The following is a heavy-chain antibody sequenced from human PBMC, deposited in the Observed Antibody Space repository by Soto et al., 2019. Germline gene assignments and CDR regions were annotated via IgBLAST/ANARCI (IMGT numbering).Heavy chain of an antibody. J-gene: IGHJ4*02. D-gene: IGHD2-21*02. CDR1: GFTFSSYS. CDR3: ARDPCGGDCFSDY. CDR2: ISSSSSYI. Sequence: GGSLRLSCAASGFTFSSYSMNWVRQAPGKGLEWVSSISSSSSYIYYADSVKGRFTISRDNAKNSLYLQMNSLRAEDTAVYYCARDPCGGDCFSDYWGQGTLVTVYS. V-gene: IGHV3-21*01.